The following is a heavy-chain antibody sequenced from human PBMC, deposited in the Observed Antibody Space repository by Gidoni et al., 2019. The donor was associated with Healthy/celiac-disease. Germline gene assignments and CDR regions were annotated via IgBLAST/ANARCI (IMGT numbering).Heavy chain of an antibody. Sequence: QVTLRESGPALVKPTQTLTLTCTFSGFSLSTSGMCVSWIRQPPGKALEWLARIDWDDDKYYSTSLKTRLTISKDTSKNQVVLTMTNMDPVDTATYYCARTQVVGATTNYYYYGMDVWGQGTTVTVSS. CDR3: ARTQVVGATTNYYYYGMDV. V-gene: IGHV2-70*15. D-gene: IGHD1-26*01. CDR1: GFSLSTSGMC. J-gene: IGHJ6*02. CDR2: IDWDDDK.